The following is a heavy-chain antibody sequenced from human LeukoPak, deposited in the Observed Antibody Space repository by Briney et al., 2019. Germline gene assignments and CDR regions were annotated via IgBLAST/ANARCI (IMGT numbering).Heavy chain of an antibody. J-gene: IGHJ4*02. V-gene: IGHV1-18*01. D-gene: IGHD3-10*01. Sequence: GASVNVSCKASGYSFTDYGISWVRQAPGQGLEWMGWISGYNGNTNYAQKVQDRVTMTTDTSTSTAYMELRSLRSDDTAVYYCARDRAEASGTYFDYWGPGTLVTVSS. CDR3: ARDRAEASGTYFDY. CDR1: GYSFTDYG. CDR2: ISGYNGNT.